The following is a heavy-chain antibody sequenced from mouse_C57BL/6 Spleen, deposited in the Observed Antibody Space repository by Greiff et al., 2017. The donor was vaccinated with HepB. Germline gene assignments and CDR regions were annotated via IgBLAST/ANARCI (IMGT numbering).Heavy chain of an antibody. CDR3: AKGYYGNYEGYFDY. CDR1: GFNIKNTY. Sequence: EVKLQESVAELVRPGASVKLSCTASGFNIKNTYMHWVKQRPEQGLEWIGRIDPANGNTKYAPKFQGKATITADTSSNTAYLQLSSLTSEDTAIYYCAKGYYGNYEGYFDYWGQGTTLTVSS. CDR2: IDPANGNT. J-gene: IGHJ2*01. D-gene: IGHD2-1*01. V-gene: IGHV14-3*01.